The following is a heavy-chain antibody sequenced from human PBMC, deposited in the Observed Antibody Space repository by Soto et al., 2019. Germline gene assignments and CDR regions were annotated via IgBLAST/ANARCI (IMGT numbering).Heavy chain of an antibody. J-gene: IGHJ4*02. CDR1: GGSINSYC. V-gene: IGHV4-59*08. Sequence: SETLSLTCTVSGGSINSYCWSWIRQPPGKGLEWIAYIFDSGNANYNPSLKSRVTISVDTSKNQFSLKLTSVTAADTAVYYCARHRRTTVAKFYFDNWGQGALVTVS. D-gene: IGHD4-4*01. CDR2: IFDSGNA. CDR3: ARHRRTTVAKFYFDN.